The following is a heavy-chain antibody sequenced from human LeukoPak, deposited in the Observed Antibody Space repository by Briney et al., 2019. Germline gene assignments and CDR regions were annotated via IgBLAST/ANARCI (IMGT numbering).Heavy chain of an antibody. CDR1: GYSFTNYW. CDR3: ARRVYYGSGSYAAFDI. V-gene: IGHV5-51*01. J-gene: IGHJ3*02. D-gene: IGHD3-10*01. CDR2: IYPGDSDT. Sequence: GESLKIFCKGSGYSFTNYWIGWVRQMPGKGLEWMGIIYPGDSDTRYSPSFQGQVTISADKSISTAYLQWSSLKAPDTAMYYCARRVYYGSGSYAAFDIWGQGTMVTVSS.